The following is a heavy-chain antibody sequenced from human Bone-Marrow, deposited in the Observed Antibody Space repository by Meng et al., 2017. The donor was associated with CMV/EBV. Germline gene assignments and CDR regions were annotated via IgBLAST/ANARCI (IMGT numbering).Heavy chain of an antibody. CDR1: GFSVSSKF. Sequence: GESLKISCAASGFSVSSKFMSWVRQAPGKGLEWVSIIYSGGNTYYVDSVRGRFTVYRDISKNTLYLQMDGLGAEDTALYYCATRDFAWSHGDFDYWVQGTLVTVSS. D-gene: IGHD2-8*02. CDR2: IYSGGNT. V-gene: IGHV3-53*01. CDR3: ATRDFAWSHGDFDY. J-gene: IGHJ4*02.